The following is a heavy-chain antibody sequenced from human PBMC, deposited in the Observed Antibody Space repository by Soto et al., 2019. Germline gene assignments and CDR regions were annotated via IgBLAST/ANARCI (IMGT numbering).Heavy chain of an antibody. V-gene: IGHV1-69*06. CDR2: IIPIFGTA. CDR3: AFYGDSPFYCGMDV. D-gene: IGHD4-17*01. Sequence: QVQLVQSGAEVKKPGSSVNVSCKASGGTFSSYAISWVRQAPGQGLEWMGGIIPIFGTANYAQKFQGRVTIAADKSTSTAYMELSSLRSEDTAVYYCAFYGDSPFYCGMDVWGQGTTVTVSS. J-gene: IGHJ6*02. CDR1: GGTFSSYA.